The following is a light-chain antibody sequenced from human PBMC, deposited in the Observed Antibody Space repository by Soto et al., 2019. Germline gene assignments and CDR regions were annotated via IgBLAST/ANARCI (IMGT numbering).Light chain of an antibody. Sequence: QSALTQPASVSGSPGQSIAISCTGTSSDVGGYNYVSWYQQHPGKAPKLMIYEASNRPSGVSNRFSGSKSGSTASLTISGLQAEDEADYYCSSRATSLTYVFGTGTKLTVL. CDR3: SSRATSLTYV. CDR2: EAS. CDR1: SSDVGGYNY. J-gene: IGLJ1*01. V-gene: IGLV2-14*01.